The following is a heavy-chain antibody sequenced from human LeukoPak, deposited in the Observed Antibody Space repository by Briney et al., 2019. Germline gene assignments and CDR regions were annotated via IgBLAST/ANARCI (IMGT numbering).Heavy chain of an antibody. J-gene: IGHJ4*02. CDR2: ISAYNGNT. Sequence: EASVKVSCKASGYTFTSYGISWVRQAPGQGLEWMGWISAYNGNTNYAQKLQGRVTMTTDTSTSTTYMELRSLRSDDTAVYYCARLSYYYDSSGYYPGNDYWGQGTLVTVSS. CDR1: GYTFTSYG. D-gene: IGHD3-22*01. V-gene: IGHV1-18*01. CDR3: ARLSYYYDSSGYYPGNDY.